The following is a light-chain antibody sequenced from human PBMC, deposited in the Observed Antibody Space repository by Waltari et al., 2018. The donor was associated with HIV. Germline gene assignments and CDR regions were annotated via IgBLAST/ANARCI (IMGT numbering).Light chain of an antibody. CDR1: ISDVRDYTTIS. Sequence: QSILTQPASVSGYLGQSITISCTGPISDVRDYTTISVSWYQHHPGKVPKLLISGVNDLPSGVSSRFSGSKSGHTASLTISGLQPEDEAVYYCSSYETGVTVTFGGGTKVTVL. CDR3: SSYETGVTVT. J-gene: IGLJ2*01. CDR2: GVN. V-gene: IGLV2-14*03.